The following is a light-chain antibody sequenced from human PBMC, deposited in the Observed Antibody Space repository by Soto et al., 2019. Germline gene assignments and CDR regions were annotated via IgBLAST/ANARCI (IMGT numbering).Light chain of an antibody. V-gene: IGKV1-5*01. CDR1: QTISTW. CDR3: QQYNSYLYT. Sequence: DIQVTQSPPTLSASIGDRVTITCRASQTISTWMAWYQQKPGKAPKLLVYDASTLESGVPSRFSGSGSGTEFTLTISSLQPDDFATYYCQQYNSYLYTFGQGTKVDIK. J-gene: IGKJ2*01. CDR2: DAS.